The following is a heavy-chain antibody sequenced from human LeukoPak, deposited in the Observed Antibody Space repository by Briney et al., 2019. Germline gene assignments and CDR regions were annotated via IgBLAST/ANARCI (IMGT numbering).Heavy chain of an antibody. V-gene: IGHV4-34*01. J-gene: IGHJ5*02. D-gene: IGHD5-18*01. Sequence: PSETLSLTCAVYGGSFSGYYWSWIRQPPGKGLEWIGEINHSGSTNYNPSLKSRVTISVDTSKNQFSLKLSSVTAADTAVYYCARALFPHRGYSYGLWSWFDPWGQGTLVTVSS. CDR3: ARALFPHRGYSYGLWSWFDP. CDR1: GGSFSGYY. CDR2: INHSGST.